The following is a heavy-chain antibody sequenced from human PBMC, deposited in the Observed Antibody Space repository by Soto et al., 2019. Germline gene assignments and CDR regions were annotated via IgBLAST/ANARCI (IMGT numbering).Heavy chain of an antibody. J-gene: IGHJ6*02. V-gene: IGHV4-59*01. CDR2: IYYSGST. D-gene: IGHD6-19*01. CDR3: SRVTVAGRMDA. Sequence: QVQLQESGPGLVKSSETLSLTCTVSCCSISRYYWSWIRQPPGKGLEWIGYIYYSGSTNYNPSLKSRVTTSVDTSKNQFPLKLSSVTAADTAVYYCSRVTVAGRMDAWGQGTTVTVSS. CDR1: CCSISRYY.